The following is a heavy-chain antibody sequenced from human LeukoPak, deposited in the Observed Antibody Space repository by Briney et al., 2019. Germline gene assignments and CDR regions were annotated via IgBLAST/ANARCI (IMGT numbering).Heavy chain of an antibody. V-gene: IGHV1-69*13. CDR2: IIPIFGTA. CDR3: ARDGAMVTDYYYGMDV. D-gene: IGHD5-18*01. J-gene: IGHJ6*02. Sequence: ASVKVSCKASGGTFSSYAISWVRQAPGQGLEWMGGIIPIFGTANYAQKFQGRVTITADESTSTAYMELSSLRSEDTAVYYCARDGAMVTDYYYGMDVWGQGTTVTVSS. CDR1: GGTFSSYA.